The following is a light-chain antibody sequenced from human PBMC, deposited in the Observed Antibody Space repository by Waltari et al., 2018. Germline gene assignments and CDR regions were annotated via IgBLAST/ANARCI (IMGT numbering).Light chain of an antibody. CDR2: KVS. CDR1: QSLVHSDGKTY. V-gene: IGKV2-30*02. J-gene: IGKJ1*01. Sequence: DVVMTQSPLSLPVTLGQPASISCKSSQSLVHSDGKTYLNWFQQRPGPSPRRLIYKVSNRDSGVPDRFSGSGSGTDFTLKISRVEAEDVGVYYCMQGTHWPPWTFGQGTKVEIK. CDR3: MQGTHWPPWT.